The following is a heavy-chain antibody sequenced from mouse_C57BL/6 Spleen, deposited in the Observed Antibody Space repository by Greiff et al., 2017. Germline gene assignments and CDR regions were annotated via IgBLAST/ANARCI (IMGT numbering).Heavy chain of an antibody. J-gene: IGHJ2*01. D-gene: IGHD3-1*01. CDR3: ARELGPYFDY. V-gene: IGHV1-59*01. CDR1: GYTFTSYW. Sequence: QVQLQQPGAELVRPGTSVKLSCKASGYTFTSYWMHWVKQRPGQGLEWIGVIDPSDSYTNYNQKFKGKATLTVDTSSGTAYMQLSSLTSEDSAVYYCARELGPYFDYWGQGTTLTVSS. CDR2: IDPSDSYT.